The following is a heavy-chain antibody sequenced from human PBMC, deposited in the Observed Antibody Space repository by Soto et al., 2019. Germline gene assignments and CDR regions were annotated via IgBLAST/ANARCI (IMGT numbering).Heavy chain of an antibody. CDR2: IKQDGSED. CDR3: ARGGERQLVGS. J-gene: IGHJ4*02. D-gene: IGHD6-6*01. Sequence: EVQLLESGGGLVQSGGSLRLSCAVSGFTFSISWMSWVRQAPGKGLEWVANIKQDGSEDYYGDSVKGRFTISRDNAKNSLYLQMNSLRAEDTAVYYCARGGERQLVGSWGQGTLVTVSS. V-gene: IGHV3-7*01. CDR1: GFTFSISW.